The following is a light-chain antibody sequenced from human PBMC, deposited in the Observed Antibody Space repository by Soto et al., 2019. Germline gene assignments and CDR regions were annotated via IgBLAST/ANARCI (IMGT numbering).Light chain of an antibody. CDR2: GAS. V-gene: IGKV3-15*01. Sequence: EIVMTQSPATLSVSPGEGATLSCRASQSVSSKLAWYQQKPGQAPRLLIYGASTRATGIPARFSGSGSGTEFTLIISSLQSEDSAVYYCQQYGSSPFTFGPGTKVDIK. J-gene: IGKJ3*01. CDR3: QQYGSSPFT. CDR1: QSVSSK.